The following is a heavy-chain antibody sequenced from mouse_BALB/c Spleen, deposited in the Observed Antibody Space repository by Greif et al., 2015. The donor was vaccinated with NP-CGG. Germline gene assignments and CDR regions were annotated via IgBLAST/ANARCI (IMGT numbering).Heavy chain of an antibody. J-gene: IGHJ3*01. CDR3: TRSPTMITTTWFAY. D-gene: IGHD2-4*01. V-gene: IGHV1S22*01. Sequence: LQQSGSELVRPGASVKLSCKASGYTFTSYWMHWVKQRHGQGLEWIGNIYPGSGSTNYDEKFKSKGTLTVDTSSSTAYMHLSSLTSEDSAVYYCTRSPTMITTTWFAYWGQGTLVTVSA. CDR1: GYTFTSYW. CDR2: IYPGSGST.